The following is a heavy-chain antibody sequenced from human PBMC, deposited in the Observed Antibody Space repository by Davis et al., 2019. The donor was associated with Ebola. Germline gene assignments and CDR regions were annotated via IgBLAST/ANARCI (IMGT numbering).Heavy chain of an antibody. CDR3: ARTAYSSGSHPFYFDS. CDR2: INHSGST. Sequence: MPSETLSLTCAVYGGSFSGYYWSWIRQPPGKGLEWIGEINHSGSTNYNPSLKSRVTISVDTSKNRFSLSLSSVTAADTAVYYCARTAYSSGSHPFYFDSWGQGTLVTVSS. CDR1: GGSFSGYY. D-gene: IGHD5-18*01. V-gene: IGHV4-34*01. J-gene: IGHJ4*02.